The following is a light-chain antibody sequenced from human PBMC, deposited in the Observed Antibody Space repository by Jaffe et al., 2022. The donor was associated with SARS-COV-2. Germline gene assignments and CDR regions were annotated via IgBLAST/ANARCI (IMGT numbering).Light chain of an antibody. V-gene: IGKV2-28*01. CDR3: IQALQTPYT. CDR1: QSLLHSNGYNY. Sequence: DIVMTQSPLSLPVTPGEPASISCRSSQSLLHSNGYNYLNWYLQKPGQPPQLLIYLGSNRASGVPDRFSGSGSGTDFTLKISRVEAEDAGVYYCIQALQTPYTFGQGTKLENK. CDR2: LGS. J-gene: IGKJ2*01.